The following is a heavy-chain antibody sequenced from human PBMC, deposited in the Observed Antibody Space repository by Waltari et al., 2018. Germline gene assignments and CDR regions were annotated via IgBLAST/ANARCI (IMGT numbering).Heavy chain of an antibody. CDR2: INPNSGDT. Sequence: QVQLVQSGAEVEKPGASVKVSCKTSGYMFTAYYMHWVRQAPGQGLEWMGGINPNSGDTNYAQKFQGWVTMTRDTSIDTAYMELGRLRSDDTAVYYCAVIEYSSLPPIDYWGQGTPVTVSS. CDR3: AVIEYSSLPPIDY. D-gene: IGHD6-19*01. V-gene: IGHV1-2*04. J-gene: IGHJ4*02. CDR1: GYMFTAYY.